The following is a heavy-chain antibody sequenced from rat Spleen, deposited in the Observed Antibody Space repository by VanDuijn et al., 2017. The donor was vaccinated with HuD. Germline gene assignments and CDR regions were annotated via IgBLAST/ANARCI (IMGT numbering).Heavy chain of an antibody. CDR1: GFTFSDYA. Sequence: EVQLVESGGGLVQPGRSLKLSCAGSGFTFSDYAMAWVRQAPKKGLEWVATIIYDGSSTYYRDSVKGRFTISRDNAKSTLYLQMDSLRSEDTATYYCARGAYYYSSYIDYWGQGVMVTVSS. V-gene: IGHV5-17*01. CDR2: IIYDGSST. D-gene: IGHD1-2*01. J-gene: IGHJ2*01. CDR3: ARGAYYYSSYIDY.